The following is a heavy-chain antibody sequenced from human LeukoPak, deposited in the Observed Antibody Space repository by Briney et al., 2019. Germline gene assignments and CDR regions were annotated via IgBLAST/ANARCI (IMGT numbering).Heavy chain of an antibody. CDR1: GFTFSSYW. Sequence: PGGSLRLSCAASGFTFSSYWMSWVRQALGKGLEWVANIKQDGSEKYYVDSVKGRFTISRDNAKNSLYLQMNSLRAEDTAVYYCARSGYSSSWYILIDYWGQGTLVTVSS. CDR2: IKQDGSEK. J-gene: IGHJ4*02. D-gene: IGHD6-13*01. CDR3: ARSGYSSSWYILIDY. V-gene: IGHV3-7*01.